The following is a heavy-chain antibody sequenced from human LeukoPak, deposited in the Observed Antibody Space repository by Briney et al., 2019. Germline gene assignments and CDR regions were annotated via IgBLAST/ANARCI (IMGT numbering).Heavy chain of an antibody. CDR1: GFTFDDYA. Sequence: PGGSLRLSCAASGFTFDDYAMHWVRQAPGKGLEWVSGISWNSGSIGYADSVKGRFTISRDNAKNSLYLQMNSLRAEDTALYYCANSRSYGSGSYTEYFQHWGQGTLVTVSS. V-gene: IGHV3-9*01. J-gene: IGHJ1*01. D-gene: IGHD3-10*01. CDR3: ANSRSYGSGSYTEYFQH. CDR2: ISWNSGSI.